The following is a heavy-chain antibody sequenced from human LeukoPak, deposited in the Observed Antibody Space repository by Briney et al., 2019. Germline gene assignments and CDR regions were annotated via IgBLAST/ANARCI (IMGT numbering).Heavy chain of an antibody. Sequence: PSETLSLTCTVSGGSISSYYWSWIRQPAGKGLEWIGRIYTSGSTNYNPSLKSRVTMSVDTSKNQFSLKLSSVTAADTAVYYCAREIGSSWYHGAEWFDPWGQGTLVTVSS. J-gene: IGHJ5*02. CDR2: IYTSGST. D-gene: IGHD6-13*01. CDR3: AREIGSSWYHGAEWFDP. V-gene: IGHV4-4*07. CDR1: GGSISSYY.